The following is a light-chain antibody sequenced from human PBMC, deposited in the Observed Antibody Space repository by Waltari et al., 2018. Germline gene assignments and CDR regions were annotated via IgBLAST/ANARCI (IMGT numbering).Light chain of an antibody. Sequence: DVVMTQSPLSLPVTLGQPASISCRSSQGLVHSDGNTYLNWFQQRPGKSPRRLLYNVSKRDSGVPDRFSGSGSGTDFTLKISRVEAEDVGVYYCMEGTHWPPTFGQGTTVEIK. CDR1: QGLVHSDGNTY. CDR2: NVS. J-gene: IGKJ1*01. CDR3: MEGTHWPPT. V-gene: IGKV2-30*02.